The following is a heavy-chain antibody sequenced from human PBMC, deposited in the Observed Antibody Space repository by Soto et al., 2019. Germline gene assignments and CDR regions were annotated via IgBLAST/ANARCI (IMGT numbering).Heavy chain of an antibody. J-gene: IGHJ5*02. CDR2: INPSGGST. CDR1: GYTFTSYY. V-gene: IGHV1-46*01. D-gene: IGHD2-15*01. CDR3: ARGDIVVVVAATAAAENNWFDP. Sequence: ASVKVSCKASGYTFTSYYMHWVRQAPGQGLEWMGIINPSGGSTSYAQKFQGRVTMTRDTSTSTVYMELSSLRSEDTAVYYCARGDIVVVVAATAAAENNWFDPWGKGTLVTVSS.